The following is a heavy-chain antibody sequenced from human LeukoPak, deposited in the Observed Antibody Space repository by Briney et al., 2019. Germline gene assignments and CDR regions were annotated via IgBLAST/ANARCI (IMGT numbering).Heavy chain of an antibody. Sequence: TLETLSLTCTVSGGSISSYYWSWIRQPPGKGLEWIGYIYYSGSTNYNPSLKSRVTISVDTSKNQFSLKLSSVTAADTAVYYCARGTRSVTTPFDYWGQGTLVTVSS. V-gene: IGHV4-59*01. D-gene: IGHD4-17*01. CDR1: GGSISSYY. J-gene: IGHJ4*02. CDR2: IYYSGST. CDR3: ARGTRSVTTPFDY.